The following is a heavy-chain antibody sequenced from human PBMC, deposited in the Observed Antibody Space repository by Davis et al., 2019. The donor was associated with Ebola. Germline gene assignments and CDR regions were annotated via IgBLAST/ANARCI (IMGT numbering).Heavy chain of an antibody. D-gene: IGHD3-10*01. CDR3: TTDPSTYGPFDY. Sequence: PGGSLRLSCAASGFTFSNAWMSWVRQAPEKGLEWVGRIKSKTDGGTTDYAAPVKGRFTISRDDSKNTLYLQMNSLKTEDTAVYYCTTDPSTYGPFDYWGQGTLVTVSS. CDR1: GFTFSNAW. J-gene: IGHJ4*02. V-gene: IGHV3-15*01. CDR2: IKSKTDGGTT.